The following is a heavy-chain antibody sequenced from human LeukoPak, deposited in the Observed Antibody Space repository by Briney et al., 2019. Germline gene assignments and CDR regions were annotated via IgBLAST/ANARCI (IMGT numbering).Heavy chain of an antibody. Sequence: SETLSLTCTVSGGSISSSSYYWGWIRQPPGKGLEWIGSIYYSGSTYYNPSLKSRVTISVDTSKNQFSLKLSSVTAADTAVYYCARLPAEGYCSGGSCLAVLVFDYWGQGTLVTVSS. CDR2: IYYSGST. D-gene: IGHD2-15*01. CDR1: GGSISSSSYY. CDR3: ARLPAEGYCSGGSCLAVLVFDY. V-gene: IGHV4-39*07. J-gene: IGHJ4*02.